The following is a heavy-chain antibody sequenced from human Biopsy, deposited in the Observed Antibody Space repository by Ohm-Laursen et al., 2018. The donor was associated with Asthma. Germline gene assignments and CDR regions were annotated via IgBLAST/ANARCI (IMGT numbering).Heavy chain of an antibody. J-gene: IGHJ4*02. CDR3: ARGEDPRPVADHLDI. V-gene: IGHV3-33*08. CDR2: ITTDDVHK. Sequence: SLRLSCAASGFAFNRFDMHWARQAPGEGLEWLALITTDDVHKYNGESVRGRFSTSRDNSKRTVYLHMAGLTVADTAVYFCARGEDPRPVADHLDIWGQGARVIVSS. D-gene: IGHD6-6*01. CDR1: GFAFNRFD.